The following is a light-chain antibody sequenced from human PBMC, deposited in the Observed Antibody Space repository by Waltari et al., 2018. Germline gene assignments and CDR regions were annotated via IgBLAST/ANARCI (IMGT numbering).Light chain of an antibody. CDR3: QQYNDWPPKHT. Sequence: EIVMTQSPVTLPVSPGERATLSCRAPQSLNTNLAWYQQKPGQAPRLLIHGASSRATGVPARFSGSGSGTEFTLTISSLQSEDFALYYCQQYNDWPPKHTFGQGTKLEIK. CDR2: GAS. J-gene: IGKJ2*01. CDR1: QSLNTN. V-gene: IGKV3-15*01.